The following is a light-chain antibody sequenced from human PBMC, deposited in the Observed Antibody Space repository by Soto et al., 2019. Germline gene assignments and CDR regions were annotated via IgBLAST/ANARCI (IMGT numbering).Light chain of an antibody. CDR1: QTGSNSY. V-gene: IGKV3-11*01. CDR2: DAS. CDR3: QQRSNWPPIT. J-gene: IGKJ5*01. Sequence: IVLTHSPGTLSLSPGERATLTCRASQTGSNSYLAWYQQKSGQAPRLLIYDASTRATGIPARFSGSGSGTEFTLTISSLEPEDFAVYYCQQRSNWPPITFGQGTRLEIK.